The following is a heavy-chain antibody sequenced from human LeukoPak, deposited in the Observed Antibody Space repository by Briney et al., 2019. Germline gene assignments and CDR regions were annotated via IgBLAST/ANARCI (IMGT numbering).Heavy chain of an antibody. Sequence: PSETLSLTCAVSGGSISSLNWWSGVRQPPGKGLEWSGEMYQSGSTNYNPSLKSRVTISVAKSKNHFSLKLSSVTAADTAVYYCARVMSHAFDIWGQGTMVTVSS. CDR3: ARVMSHAFDI. D-gene: IGHD3-10*02. J-gene: IGHJ3*02. CDR1: GGSISSLNW. V-gene: IGHV4-4*02. CDR2: MYQSGST.